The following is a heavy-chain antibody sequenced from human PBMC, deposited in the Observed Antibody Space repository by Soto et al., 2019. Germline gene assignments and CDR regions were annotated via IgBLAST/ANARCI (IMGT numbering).Heavy chain of an antibody. J-gene: IGHJ4*02. CDR3: ANSPTAMVPYFDY. V-gene: IGHV3-30*18. CDR1: GFTFSSYG. D-gene: IGHD5-18*01. CDR2: ISYDGSNK. Sequence: PVGSLRLSCAASGFTFSSYGMHWVRQAPGKGLEWVAVISYDGSNKYYADSVKGRFTISRDNSKNTLYLQMNSLRAEDTAVYYCANSPTAMVPYFDYWGQGTLVTSPQ.